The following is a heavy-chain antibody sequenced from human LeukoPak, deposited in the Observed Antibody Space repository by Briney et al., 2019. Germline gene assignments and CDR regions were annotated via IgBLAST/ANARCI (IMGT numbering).Heavy chain of an antibody. Sequence: TSETLSLTCTVSGGSISSYYWSWIRQPPGKGLEWIGYIYYSGSTNYNPSLKSRVTISIDTSKNQFSLKLSSVTAADTAVYYCARGIIVGATWGENDNWFDPWGQGTLVTVSS. J-gene: IGHJ5*02. CDR1: GGSISSYY. V-gene: IGHV4-59*01. CDR3: ARGIIVGATWGENDNWFDP. CDR2: IYYSGST. D-gene: IGHD1-26*01.